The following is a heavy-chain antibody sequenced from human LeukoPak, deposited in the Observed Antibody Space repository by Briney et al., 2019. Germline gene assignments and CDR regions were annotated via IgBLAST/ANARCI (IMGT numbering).Heavy chain of an antibody. J-gene: IGHJ4*02. D-gene: IGHD3-10*01. Sequence: SETLSLTCAVYGGSFSAYYWTWIRQPPGKGLEWIGEINHSGSTNYNPSLKSRVTILVDTSKNQFSLNLNSVTAADTAVYYCARGLPGMDYWGQGTLVTVSS. CDR1: GGSFSAYY. V-gene: IGHV4-34*01. CDR3: ARGLPGMDY. CDR2: INHSGST.